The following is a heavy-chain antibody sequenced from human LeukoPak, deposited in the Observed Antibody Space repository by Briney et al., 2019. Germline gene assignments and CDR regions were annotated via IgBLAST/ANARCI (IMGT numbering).Heavy chain of an antibody. J-gene: IGHJ5*02. CDR3: ARDVGYCTSTTCPPYNWFDP. CDR2: ISSRGTTM. V-gene: IGHV3-48*03. CDR1: GFTFSSYE. Sequence: GGSLRLSCAASGFTFSSYEMNWVRQAPGKGLEWISYISSRGTTMFYADSVKGRFTISRDNAKSSLYLQMNSLRPEDTAVYYCARDVGYCTSTTCPPYNWFDPWGQGTLVTVSS. D-gene: IGHD2-2*01.